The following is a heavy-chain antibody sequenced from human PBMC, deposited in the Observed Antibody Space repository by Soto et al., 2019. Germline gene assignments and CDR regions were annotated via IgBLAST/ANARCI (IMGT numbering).Heavy chain of an antibody. J-gene: IGHJ6*03. CDR3: ASTYGDYYYYMAV. V-gene: IGHV3-33*01. CDR2: IWYDGSNK. CDR1: GFTFSSYG. D-gene: IGHD4-17*01. Sequence: QVQLVESGGGVVQPGRSLRLSCAASGFTFSSYGMHWVRQAPGKGLEWVAVIWYDGSNKYYADSVKGRFTISRDNSTNTLYLQMNSLRAEDTAVYYCASTYGDYYYYMAVWVNGTTVTVSS.